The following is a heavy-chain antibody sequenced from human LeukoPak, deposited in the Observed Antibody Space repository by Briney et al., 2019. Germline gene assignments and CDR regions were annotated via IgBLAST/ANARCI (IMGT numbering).Heavy chain of an antibody. J-gene: IGHJ5*02. CDR2: ISGSGGST. D-gene: IGHD5-24*01. V-gene: IGHV3-23*01. CDR3: AKKPPKIADGNWFDP. CDR1: GFTFSSYA. Sequence: PGGSLRLSCAASGFTFSSYAMSWVRQAPGKGLEWVSVISGSGGSTYYADSVKGRSTIFRDNSQNTVFLQMTSLRAEDTAVYYCAKKPPKIADGNWFDPWGQGTLVTVSS.